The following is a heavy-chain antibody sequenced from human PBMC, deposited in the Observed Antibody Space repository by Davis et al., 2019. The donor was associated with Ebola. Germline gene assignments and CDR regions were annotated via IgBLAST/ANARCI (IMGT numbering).Heavy chain of an antibody. CDR2: ISGSGGST. V-gene: IGHV3-23*01. CDR1: GFTFSSYA. J-gene: IGHJ4*02. Sequence: GESLKISCAASGFTFSSYAMSWVRQAPGKGLEWVSAISGSGGSTYYADSVKGRFTISRDNSKNTLYLQMNSLRAEDTAVYYCAKGSIYKWFILDYWGQGTLVTVSS. D-gene: IGHD3-22*01. CDR3: AKGSIYKWFILDY.